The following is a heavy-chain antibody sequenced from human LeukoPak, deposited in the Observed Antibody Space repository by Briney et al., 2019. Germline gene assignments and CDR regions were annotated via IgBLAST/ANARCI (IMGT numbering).Heavy chain of an antibody. V-gene: IGHV6-1*01. D-gene: IGHD1-26*01. J-gene: IGHJ5*02. CDR3: ARDPDSSYEWGPFDP. CDR2: TYYRSKWNS. CDR1: GDSVSSNSAS. Sequence: SQTLSLTCAISGDSVSSNSASWNWIRQSPSRGHEWLGRTYYRSKWNSDYAESVKSRITINPDTSKNQFSLHLNSVTPEDTAVYYCARDPDSSYEWGPFDPWGQGILVTVSS.